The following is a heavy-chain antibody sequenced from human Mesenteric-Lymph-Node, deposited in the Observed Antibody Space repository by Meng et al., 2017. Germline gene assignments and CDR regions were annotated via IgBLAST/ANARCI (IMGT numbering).Heavy chain of an antibody. CDR3: AKESGYSGDYYYYGMDV. CDR1: GYTFTSYA. Sequence: ASVKVSCKASGYTFTSYAMHWVRQAPGQRLEWMGWINAGNGNTKYSQKFQGRVTITRDTSASTAYMELSSLRSEDTAVYYCAKESGYSGDYYYYGMDVWGQGTTVTVSS. CDR2: INAGNGNT. J-gene: IGHJ6*02. V-gene: IGHV1-3*01. D-gene: IGHD5-12*01.